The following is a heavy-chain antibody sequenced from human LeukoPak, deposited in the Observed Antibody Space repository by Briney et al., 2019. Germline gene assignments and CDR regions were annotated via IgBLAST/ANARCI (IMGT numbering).Heavy chain of an antibody. V-gene: IGHV3-33*06. CDR3: AKMLRGKYDILTGYYRAPADY. Sequence: PGLSLRLSCAASGFSFSSYGMLWVRQAPGKGLEWVAVICLDGSNKYYADSVKGRFTISRDNPKNTLYLQMNRLRAEDSAVYYCAKMLRGKYDILTGYYRAPADYWGQGTLVTVSS. J-gene: IGHJ4*02. CDR1: GFSFSSYG. D-gene: IGHD3-9*01. CDR2: ICLDGSNK.